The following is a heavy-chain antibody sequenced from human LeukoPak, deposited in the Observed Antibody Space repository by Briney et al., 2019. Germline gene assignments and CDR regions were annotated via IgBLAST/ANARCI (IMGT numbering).Heavy chain of an antibody. CDR2: INHSGST. D-gene: IGHD6-13*01. CDR1: GGSFSGYY. V-gene: IGHV4-34*01. CDR3: ARRIQQQLAEYNWFDP. J-gene: IGHJ5*02. Sequence: SETLSLTCAVYGGSFSGYYWSWIRQPPGKGLEWIGEINHSGSTNYNPSLKSRVTISVDKSKNQFSLKLSSVTAADTAVYYCARRIQQQLAEYNWFDPWGQGTLVTVSS.